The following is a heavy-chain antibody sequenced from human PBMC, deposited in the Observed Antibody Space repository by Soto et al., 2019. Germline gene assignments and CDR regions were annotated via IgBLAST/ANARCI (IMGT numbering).Heavy chain of an antibody. V-gene: IGHV1-46*01. D-gene: IGHD5-12*01. CDR1: GYTFITSYY. CDR3: ARDTGYDHDAFNI. J-gene: IGHJ3*02. Sequence: QVQLVQSGAEVKKPGASVKLSCKASGYTFITSYYTHWVRQAPGQGLEWMGIINPTGTMTQSSESFQGGLTMTRDTSTSTDYMELSTLTSEDTAVDFCARDTGYDHDAFNIWGQGPMGTFSS. CDR2: INPTGTMT.